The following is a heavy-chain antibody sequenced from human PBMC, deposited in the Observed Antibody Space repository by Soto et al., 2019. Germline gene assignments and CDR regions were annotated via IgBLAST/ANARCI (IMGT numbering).Heavy chain of an antibody. Sequence: GESLKISCAASGFTFSSYWMSWVRQAPGKGLEWVANIKQDGSEKYYVDSVKGRFTISRDNAKNSLYLQMNSLRAEDTAVYYCARSSSTILDYYYYYGMDVWGQGTTVTVSS. CDR3: ARSSSTILDYYYYYGMDV. CDR1: GFTFSSYW. CDR2: IKQDGSEK. J-gene: IGHJ6*02. V-gene: IGHV3-7*01. D-gene: IGHD2-2*01.